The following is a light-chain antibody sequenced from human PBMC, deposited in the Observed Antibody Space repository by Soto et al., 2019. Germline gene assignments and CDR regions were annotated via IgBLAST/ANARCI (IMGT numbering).Light chain of an antibody. J-gene: IGKJ3*01. CDR2: GAS. Sequence: DIQMTQSPSSLSASVGDRVTITCRASQGVSNYLAWYQQKPGKVPKLLIFGASTLHSGVPSRFRGSGSGTDFTLTISSLQPEDVGTYYCQKYSSAPFTFGPGTKVDIK. V-gene: IGKV1-27*01. CDR1: QGVSNY. CDR3: QKYSSAPFT.